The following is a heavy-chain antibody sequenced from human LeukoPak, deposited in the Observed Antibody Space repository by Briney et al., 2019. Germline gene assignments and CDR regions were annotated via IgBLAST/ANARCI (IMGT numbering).Heavy chain of an antibody. CDR3: ASLLPIDYGGNSGDY. V-gene: IGHV3-21*01. D-gene: IGHD4-23*01. Sequence: GGSLRLSCAASGFTFSSYSMNWVRQAPGKGLEWVSSISSSSSYIYYADSVKGRFTISRDNAKNPLYLQMNSLRAEDTAVYYCASLLPIDYGGNSGDYWGQGTLVTVSS. CDR1: GFTFSSYS. CDR2: ISSSSSYI. J-gene: IGHJ4*02.